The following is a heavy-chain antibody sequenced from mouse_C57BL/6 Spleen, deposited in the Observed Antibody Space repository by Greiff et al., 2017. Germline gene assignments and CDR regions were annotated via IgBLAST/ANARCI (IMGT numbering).Heavy chain of an antibody. V-gene: IGHV1-61*01. CDR2: IYPSDSET. D-gene: IGHD4-1*01. CDR3: ARPSNWSYAMDY. Sequence: QVQLQQPGAELVRPGSSVKLSCKASGYTFTSYWMDWVKQRPGQGLEWIGNIYPSDSETHYNQKFKDKATLTVDKSSSTAYMQLSSLTSEDSAVYYCARPSNWSYAMDYWGQGTSVTVSS. CDR1: GYTFTSYW. J-gene: IGHJ4*01.